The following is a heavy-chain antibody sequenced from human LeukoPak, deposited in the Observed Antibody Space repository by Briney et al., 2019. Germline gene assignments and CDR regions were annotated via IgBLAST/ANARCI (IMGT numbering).Heavy chain of an antibody. V-gene: IGHV4-59*08. J-gene: IGHJ4*02. CDR3: ARTNPSFDY. CDR1: GGSISSYY. Sequence: PSETLSLTCTVSGGSISSYYWSWIGQPPGKGLEWIGYIFYSGSTNYNPSLKSRVTISVDTSKNQVSLKLRSVTAADTAVYYCARTNPSFDYWGQGTLVTASS. CDR2: IFYSGST.